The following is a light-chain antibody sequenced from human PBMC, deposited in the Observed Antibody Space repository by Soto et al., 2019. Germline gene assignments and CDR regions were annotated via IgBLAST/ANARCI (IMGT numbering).Light chain of an antibody. J-gene: IGKJ1*01. CDR1: QSVSIR. CDR3: QQSYSTPRT. Sequence: EIMMTQSPDILSVSPGERATLSCRASQSVSIRLAWYQQKPGQAPRLLIYDASTRASGIPARFSGSGSGTEFTLTISSLQPEDFATYYCQQSYSTPRTFGQGTKVDIK. CDR2: DAS. V-gene: IGKV3-15*01.